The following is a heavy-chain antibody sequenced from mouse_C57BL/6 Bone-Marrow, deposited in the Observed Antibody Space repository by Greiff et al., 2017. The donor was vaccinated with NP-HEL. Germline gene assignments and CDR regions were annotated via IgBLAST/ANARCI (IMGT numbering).Heavy chain of an antibody. Sequence: QVQLQQSGAELARPGASVKLSCKASGYTFTSYGISWVKQRTGQGLEWIGEIYPRSGNTYYNEKFKGKATLTADKSSSTAYMELRSLTSEDSAVYFCARHATTVVVDYWGQGTTLTVSS. CDR3: ARHATTVVVDY. J-gene: IGHJ2*01. CDR1: GYTFTSYG. D-gene: IGHD1-1*01. V-gene: IGHV1-81*01. CDR2: IYPRSGNT.